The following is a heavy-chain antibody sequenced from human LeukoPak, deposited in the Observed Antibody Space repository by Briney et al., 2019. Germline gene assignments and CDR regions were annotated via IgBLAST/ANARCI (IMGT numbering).Heavy chain of an antibody. CDR1: GFTFSSYE. V-gene: IGHV3-48*03. J-gene: IGHJ3*02. D-gene: IGHD1-26*01. CDR3: AREGWGLSVADAFDI. Sequence: PGGSLRLSCAASGFTFSSYEMNWVRQAPGKGLEWVSYISGGGTTIYFADSVKGRSTISRDNAKNSLYLQMNSLRAEDTAVYYCAREGWGLSVADAFDIWGQGTMVTVSS. CDR2: ISGGGTTI.